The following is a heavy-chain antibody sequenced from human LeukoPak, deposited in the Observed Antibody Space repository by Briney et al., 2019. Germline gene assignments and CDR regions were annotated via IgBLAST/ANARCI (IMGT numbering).Heavy chain of an antibody. CDR3: ARGCSGGSCYSAFDY. CDR2: IYSSDNT. J-gene: IGHJ4*02. D-gene: IGHD2-15*01. V-gene: IGHV3-53*05. CDR1: GFTLSSNY. Sequence: GWSLRLSCAASGFTLSSNYMSWVRQAPGKGLEWVSLIYSSDNTYYADSVKGRFTISRDISKNTLSLQMKSLRPDDTAVYYCARGCSGGSCYSAFDYWGQGTLVTVSS.